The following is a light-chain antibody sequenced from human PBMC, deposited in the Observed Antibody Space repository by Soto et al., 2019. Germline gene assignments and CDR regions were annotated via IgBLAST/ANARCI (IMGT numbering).Light chain of an antibody. CDR1: QSVSSSY. Sequence: EIVLTQSPGTLSLSPGERATLSCRASQSVSSSYLAWYQQKPGQAPRLLIHGASSRATGIPDRISGSGSGIDFTLTISRLEPEDFAVYYCQQYGSSSLTFGGGTKVEIK. CDR3: QQYGSSSLT. CDR2: GAS. J-gene: IGKJ4*01. V-gene: IGKV3-20*01.